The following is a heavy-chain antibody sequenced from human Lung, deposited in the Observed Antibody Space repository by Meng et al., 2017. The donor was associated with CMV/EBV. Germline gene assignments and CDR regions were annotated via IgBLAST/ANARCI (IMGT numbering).Heavy chain of an antibody. Sequence: QVQPVQSGPGVKKPGASVKVSCKASDYTFTGDGVSWVRQAPGQRLEWMGWINAGNGNTKYSQKFQGRVTITRDTSASTAYMELSSLRSEDTAVYYCARDQGAWFGEAPRFDYWGQGTLVTVSS. CDR1: DYTFTGDG. CDR2: INAGNGNT. V-gene: IGHV1-3*01. D-gene: IGHD3-10*01. J-gene: IGHJ4*02. CDR3: ARDQGAWFGEAPRFDY.